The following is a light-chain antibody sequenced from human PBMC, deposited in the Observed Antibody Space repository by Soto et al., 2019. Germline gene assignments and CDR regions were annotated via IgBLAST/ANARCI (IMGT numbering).Light chain of an antibody. CDR2: GAS. CDR3: MQALQTPWT. Sequence: EIVLTHSPGTLSLSPGEIATLSCSASQSVSSSYLAWYQQKPGQSPRLLIYGASNRANGIPDRFSGSGSGKDFTLKISRVEAEDVGVYYCMQALQTPWTFGQGTKVDI. CDR1: QSVSSSY. J-gene: IGKJ1*01. V-gene: IGKV3-20*01.